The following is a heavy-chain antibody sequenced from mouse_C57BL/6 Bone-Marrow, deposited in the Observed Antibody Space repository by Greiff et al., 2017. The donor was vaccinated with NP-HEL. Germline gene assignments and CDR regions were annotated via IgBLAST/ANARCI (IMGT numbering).Heavy chain of an antibody. CDR2: IDPETGGT. D-gene: IGHD1-1*01. V-gene: IGHV1-15*01. CDR3: TREKGIYYYGLFAD. J-gene: IGHJ3*01. Sequence: QVQLQQSGAELVRPGASVTLSCKASGYTFTDYEMHWVKQTPVHGLEWIGAIDPETGGTAYNQKFKGKAILTADKSSSTAYMELRSLTSEDSAVYYCTREKGIYYYGLFADWGQGTLVTVSA. CDR1: GYTFTDYE.